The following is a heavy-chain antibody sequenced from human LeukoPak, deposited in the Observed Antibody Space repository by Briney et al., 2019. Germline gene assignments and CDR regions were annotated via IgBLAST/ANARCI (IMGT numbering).Heavy chain of an antibody. CDR1: GTSITTYS. J-gene: IGHJ4*02. CDR2: VYASGDYNSGIN. V-gene: IGHV4-59*13. Sequence: PSETLSLTCIVSGTSITTYSCGCIRHTPGKGQERVGCVYASGDYNSGINTYNPSLESRVTITVDTSKNQFALRLTSLTAADTAVYYCARGDQEFDYWGQGTRVTVSS. CDR3: ARGDQEFDY.